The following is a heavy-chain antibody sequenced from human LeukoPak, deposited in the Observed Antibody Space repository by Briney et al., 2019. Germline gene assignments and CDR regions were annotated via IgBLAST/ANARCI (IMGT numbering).Heavy chain of an antibody. CDR3: ARGLSGYASSLGY. V-gene: IGHV3-74*01. D-gene: IGHD6-6*01. CDR2: INSDGSST. Sequence: QSGGSLRLSCAASGFTFSSYWMHWVRKAPGKGLVWVSRINSDGSSTSYADSVRGRFSISRDNAKNTLYLQMNSLRAEDTAVYYCARGLSGYASSLGYWGQGTLVTVSA. J-gene: IGHJ4*02. CDR1: GFTFSSYW.